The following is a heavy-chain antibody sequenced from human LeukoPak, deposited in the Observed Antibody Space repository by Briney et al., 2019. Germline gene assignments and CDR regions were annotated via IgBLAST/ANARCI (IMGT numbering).Heavy chain of an antibody. V-gene: IGHV4-59*01. CDR1: GGSISSYY. CDR2: IYYSGST. CDR3: AKNYDSSGYTTFAY. J-gene: IGHJ4*02. D-gene: IGHD3-22*01. Sequence: PSETLSLTCTVSGGSISSYYWSWIRQPPGKGLEWIGYIYYSGSTNYNPSLKSRVTISQDASKNQFSLKPSSVTAADTAVYYCAKNYDSSGYTTFAYWGRGTLVTVSS.